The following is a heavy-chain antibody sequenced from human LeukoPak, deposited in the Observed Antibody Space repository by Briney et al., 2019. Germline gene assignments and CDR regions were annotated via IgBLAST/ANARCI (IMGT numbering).Heavy chain of an antibody. CDR3: AKGLVWFGELFGYFDY. D-gene: IGHD3-10*01. V-gene: IGHV3-23*01. CDR2: ISGSGGST. CDR1: GFTFSSYA. Sequence: GGSLRLSCAASGFTFSSYAMSWVHQAPGKGLEWVSAISGSGGSTYYADSVKGRFTISRDNSKNTLYLQMNSLRAEDTAVYYCAKGLVWFGELFGYFDYWGQGTLVTVSS. J-gene: IGHJ4*02.